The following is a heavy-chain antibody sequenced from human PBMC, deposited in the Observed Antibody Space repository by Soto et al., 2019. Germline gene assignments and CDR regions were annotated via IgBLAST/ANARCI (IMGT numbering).Heavy chain of an antibody. CDR1: GGSISSGGYY. CDR2: IYYSGST. J-gene: IGHJ4*02. CDR3: ARSPEATVTAFDY. V-gene: IGHV4-31*03. D-gene: IGHD4-17*01. Sequence: QVQLQESGPGLVKPSQTLSLTCTVSGGSISSGGYYWSWIRQQPGKGLEWIGYIYYSGSTYYNPSLQRRVTISVDTSKNQFSLKLRSVTAADTAVYYCARSPEATVTAFDYWGQGTLVTVSS.